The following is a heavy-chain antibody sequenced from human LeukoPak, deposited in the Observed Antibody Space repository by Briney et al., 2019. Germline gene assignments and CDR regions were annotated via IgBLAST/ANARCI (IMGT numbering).Heavy chain of an antibody. V-gene: IGHV1-2*02. CDR2: INPNSGGT. Sequence: ASVKVSCKASGYTFTCYYMHWVRRAPGQGLEWMGWINPNSGGTNYAQKFQGRVTMTRDTSISTAYMELSRLRSDDTAVYYCARDLVSGYQDYWGQGTLVTVSS. J-gene: IGHJ4*02. D-gene: IGHD3-22*01. CDR3: ARDLVSGYQDY. CDR1: GYTFTCYY.